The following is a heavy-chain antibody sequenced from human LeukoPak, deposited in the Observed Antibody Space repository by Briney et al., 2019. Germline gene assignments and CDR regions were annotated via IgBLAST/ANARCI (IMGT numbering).Heavy chain of an antibody. D-gene: IGHD6-19*01. J-gene: IGHJ4*02. CDR3: TRGLHSSVL. Sequence: PGGSLRLSCAASGFTFSTYWMQWVRQAPGKGLVWVSRIKTDGSSTSYADSVKGRFTISGDNAKNTLYLQMNSLRAEDTAVYYCTRGLHSSVLWGQGTLVTVSS. V-gene: IGHV3-74*01. CDR2: IKTDGSST. CDR1: GFTFSTYW.